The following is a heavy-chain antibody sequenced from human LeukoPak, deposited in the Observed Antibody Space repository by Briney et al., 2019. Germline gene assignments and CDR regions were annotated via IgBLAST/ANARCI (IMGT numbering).Heavy chain of an antibody. Sequence: SETLSLTCTVSGGSISSGSHYWSWIRQPAGKGLEWIGRIYTSGSTNYNPSLKSRVTISVDTSKNQFSLKLSSVTAADTAVYYCARDDNWNYYDYWGQGTPVTVSS. V-gene: IGHV4-61*02. J-gene: IGHJ4*02. CDR2: IYTSGST. D-gene: IGHD1-20*01. CDR1: GGSISSGSHY. CDR3: ARDDNWNYYDY.